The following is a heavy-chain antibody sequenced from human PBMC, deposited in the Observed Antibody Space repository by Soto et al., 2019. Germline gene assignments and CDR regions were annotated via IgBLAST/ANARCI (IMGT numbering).Heavy chain of an antibody. J-gene: IGHJ4*02. CDR2: IYYSGST. CDR1: GGSISSGDYY. D-gene: IGHD3-3*01. V-gene: IGHV4-30-4*01. CDR3: ARGITIFGVVNRNFDY. Sequence: SETLSLTCTVSGGSISSGDYYWSWIRQPPGKGLEWIGYIYYSGSTYYNPSLKSRVTISVGTSKNQFSLKLSSVTAADTAVYYCARGITIFGVVNRNFDYWGQGTLVTVSS.